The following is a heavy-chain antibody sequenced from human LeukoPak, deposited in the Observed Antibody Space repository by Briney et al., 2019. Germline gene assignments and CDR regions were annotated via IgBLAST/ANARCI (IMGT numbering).Heavy chain of an antibody. V-gene: IGHV4-59*01. CDR1: GGSISSYY. CDR2: IYYSGSS. Sequence: PSETLSLTCTVSGGSISSYYWSWIRQPPGKGLEWIGYIYYSGSSNYNPSLKSRVTISVDTSKNQFSLKLSSVTAADTAVYYCARGLDTYYFDYWGQGTLVTVSS. D-gene: IGHD3/OR15-3a*01. J-gene: IGHJ4*02. CDR3: ARGLDTYYFDY.